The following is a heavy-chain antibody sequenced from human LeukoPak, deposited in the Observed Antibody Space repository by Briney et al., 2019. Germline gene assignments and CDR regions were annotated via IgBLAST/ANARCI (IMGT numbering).Heavy chain of an antibody. D-gene: IGHD3-22*01. Sequence: PSETLSLTCTVSGGSINSYYWSWIRQPPGTGLEWIGYICYSGSTNYNASLKSRVTISVGTSKNQFSLKLSTVTAADAAVDYFARGAPYYYDSSAYLFDYWGQGTLVTVSS. CDR2: ICYSGST. J-gene: IGHJ4*02. CDR3: ARGAPYYYDSSAYLFDY. CDR1: GGSINSYY. V-gene: IGHV4-59*01.